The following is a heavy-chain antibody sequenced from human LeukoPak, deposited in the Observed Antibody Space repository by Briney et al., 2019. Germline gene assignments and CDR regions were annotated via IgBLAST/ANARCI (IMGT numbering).Heavy chain of an antibody. CDR3: ASLGVVVPAASYYYYGMDV. Sequence: GGSLRLSCAASGFTFSSYAMHWVRQAPGKGLEWVAVISYDGSNKYYADSVKGRFTISRDNSKNTLYLQMNSLRAEDTAVYYCASLGVVVPAASYYYYGMDVWGQGTTVTVSS. J-gene: IGHJ6*02. CDR2: ISYDGSNK. V-gene: IGHV3-30-3*01. CDR1: GFTFSSYA. D-gene: IGHD2-2*01.